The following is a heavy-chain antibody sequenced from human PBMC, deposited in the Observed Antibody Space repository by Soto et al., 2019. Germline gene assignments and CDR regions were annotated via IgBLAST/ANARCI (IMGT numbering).Heavy chain of an antibody. Sequence: GGSLRLSCAASGFTFSSYGMHWVRQAPGKGLEWVAVISYDGSNKYYADSVKGRFTISRDNSKNTLYLQMNSLRAEDTAVYYCAKDPTDIVVVPADDKYYYYGMDVWGQGTTVTVSS. J-gene: IGHJ6*02. V-gene: IGHV3-30*18. CDR2: ISYDGSNK. CDR3: AKDPTDIVVVPADDKYYYYGMDV. D-gene: IGHD2-2*01. CDR1: GFTFSSYG.